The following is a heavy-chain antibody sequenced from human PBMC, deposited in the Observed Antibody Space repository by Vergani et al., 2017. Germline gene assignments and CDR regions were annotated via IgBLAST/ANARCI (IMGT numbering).Heavy chain of an antibody. D-gene: IGHD5-12*01. V-gene: IGHV3-23*01. J-gene: IGHJ6*04. Sequence: EVQLLESGGDLVQPGGSLRLSCAASGFTFNHYAMNWVRQAPGKGLEWVSGISGSGGSTYYAGSVKGRFTICRESSKNTLYLQMNSLSAGDAAVYYCAKANPRNSGYDYLYDYHARDVGGKGTTVTVSS. CDR2: ISGSGGST. CDR1: GFTFNHYA. CDR3: AKANPRNSGYDYLYDYHARDV.